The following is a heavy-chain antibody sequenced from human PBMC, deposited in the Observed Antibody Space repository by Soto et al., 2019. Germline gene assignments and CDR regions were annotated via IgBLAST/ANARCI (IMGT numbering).Heavy chain of an antibody. V-gene: IGHV4-30-4*01. CDR2: IFHSGST. Sequence: PSETLSLTCTVSGGPINSGDYYWTWVRQPPGKGLEWIGNIFHSGSTYYTPSLQSRVTISPDTSKNHFSLKLSSVTPADTAVYYCARDRYYGSGTYYNFYSGMDVWGQGTTVTVSS. CDR1: GGPINSGDYY. D-gene: IGHD3-10*01. J-gene: IGHJ6*02. CDR3: ARDRYYGSGTYYNFYSGMDV.